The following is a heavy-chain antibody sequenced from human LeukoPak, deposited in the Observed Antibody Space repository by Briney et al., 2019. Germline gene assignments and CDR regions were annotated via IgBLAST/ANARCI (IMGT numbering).Heavy chain of an antibody. D-gene: IGHD4-23*01. V-gene: IGHV4-30-2*05. CDR1: GGSISSGGYS. CDR2: IYHSGST. Sequence: PSETLSLTCAVSGGSISSGGYSWSWIRQPPGKGLEWIGYIYHSGSTYYNPSLKSRVTISVDTSKNQFSLKLSSVTAADTAVYYCARASSYGGNSDFDYWGQGTLVTVSS. CDR3: ARASSYGGNSDFDY. J-gene: IGHJ4*02.